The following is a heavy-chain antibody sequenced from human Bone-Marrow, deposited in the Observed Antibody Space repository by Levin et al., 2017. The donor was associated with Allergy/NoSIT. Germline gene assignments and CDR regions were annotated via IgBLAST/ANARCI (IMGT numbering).Heavy chain of an antibody. D-gene: IGHD3-9*01. CDR2: IYYSGST. J-gene: IGHJ6*02. Sequence: PSETLSLTCTVSGGSISSYYWSWIRQPPGKGLEWIGYIYYSGSTNYNPSLKSRVTISVDTSKNQFSLKLSSVTAADTAVYYCARTGYDILTGYYYGMDVWGQGTTVTVSS. V-gene: IGHV4-59*01. CDR1: GGSISSYY. CDR3: ARTGYDILTGYYYGMDV.